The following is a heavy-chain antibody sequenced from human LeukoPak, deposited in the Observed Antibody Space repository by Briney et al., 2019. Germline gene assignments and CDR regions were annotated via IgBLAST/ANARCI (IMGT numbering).Heavy chain of an antibody. J-gene: IGHJ4*02. CDR1: TFTLRNYW. V-gene: IGHV3-30*18. D-gene: IGHD3-10*01. CDR2: ISYDGSNK. Sequence: QAGGSLRLSCAASTFTLRNYWMSWVRQAPGKGLEWVAVISYDGSNKYYADSVKGRFTISRDNSKNTLYLQMNSLRAEDTAVYYCAKDDQHYYGSGSYDYWGQGTLVTVSS. CDR3: AKDDQHYYGSGSYDY.